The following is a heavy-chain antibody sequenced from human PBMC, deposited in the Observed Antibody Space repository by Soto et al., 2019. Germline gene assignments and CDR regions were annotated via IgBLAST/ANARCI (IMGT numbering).Heavy chain of an antibody. CDR1: GFTYSSYA. V-gene: IGHV3-23*01. CDR2: ISGGGDST. Sequence: PGGSLRLSCAASGFTYSSYAMSWVRQAPGKGLEWVSGISGGGDSTYYADSVKGRFTISRDNSKNTLYLQMNSLRAEDTAVYYCARDYYKYYDSSGYYRSPAYWGQGTLVTVSS. D-gene: IGHD3-22*01. CDR3: ARDYYKYYDSSGYYRSPAY. J-gene: IGHJ4*02.